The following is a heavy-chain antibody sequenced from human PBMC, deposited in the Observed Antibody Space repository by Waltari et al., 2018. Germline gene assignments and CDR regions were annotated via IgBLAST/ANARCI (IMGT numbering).Heavy chain of an antibody. CDR2: IYYSGGT. CDR3: ASLGRYTWNYYAFDV. CDR1: GGSISSYY. V-gene: IGHV4-59*01. Sequence: QVQLQESGPGLVKPSETLSLTCTVSGGSISSYYWSWIRQPPGKGLEWIGYIYYSGGTNPTPSLNSRVTISVDTSKNQFSLKLSSVTAADTAVYYCASLGRYTWNYYAFDVWGQGTKVTVSS. J-gene: IGHJ3*01. D-gene: IGHD1-7*01.